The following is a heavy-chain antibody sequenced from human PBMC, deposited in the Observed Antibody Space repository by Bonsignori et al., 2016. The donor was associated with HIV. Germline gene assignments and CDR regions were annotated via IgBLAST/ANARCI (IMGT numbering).Heavy chain of an antibody. V-gene: IGHV3-20*01. J-gene: IGHJ6*03. CDR3: ARVTIVGATTNYYMDV. D-gene: IGHD1-26*01. CDR2: INWNGGST. Sequence: PGKGLEWVSGINWNGGSTDYADSVKGRFTISRDNAKNSLYLQMNSLRAEDTALYHCARVTIVGATTNYYMDVWGKGTTVTVSS.